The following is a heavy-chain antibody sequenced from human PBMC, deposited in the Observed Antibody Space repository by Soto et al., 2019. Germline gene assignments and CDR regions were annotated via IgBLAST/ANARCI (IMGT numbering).Heavy chain of an antibody. CDR3: AREGKAVAGDYYYYGMDV. Sequence: PGGSLRLSCAASGFTFSDYYMSWIRQAPGKGLEWVSYISSSGSTIYYADSVKGRFTISRDNAKNSLYLQMNSLRAEDTAVYYCAREGKAVAGDYYYYGMDVWGQGTTVTVSS. CDR1: GFTFSDYY. J-gene: IGHJ6*02. D-gene: IGHD6-19*01. CDR2: ISSSGSTI. V-gene: IGHV3-11*01.